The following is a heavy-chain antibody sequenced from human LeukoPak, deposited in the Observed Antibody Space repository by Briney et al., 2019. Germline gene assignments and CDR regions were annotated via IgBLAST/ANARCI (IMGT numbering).Heavy chain of an antibody. CDR1: GYSISSGYY. J-gene: IGHJ6*03. V-gene: IGHV4-38-2*02. CDR3: ARDRRYCSSTSCYEHYYYYMDV. D-gene: IGHD2-2*01. Sequence: SETLSLTCTVSGYSISSGYYWGWIRQPPGKGLEWIGSIYHSGSTYYNPSLKSRVTISVDTSKNQLSLKLSSVTAADTAVYYCARDRRYCSSTSCYEHYYYYMDVWGKGTTVTVSS. CDR2: IYHSGST.